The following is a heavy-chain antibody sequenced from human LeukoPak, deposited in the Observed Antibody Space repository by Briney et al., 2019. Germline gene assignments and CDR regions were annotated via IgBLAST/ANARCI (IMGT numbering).Heavy chain of an antibody. CDR3: ASWSSSSSYFDY. V-gene: IGHV4-4*07. D-gene: IGHD6-6*01. CDR2: IYTSGST. J-gene: IGHJ4*02. CDR1: GGSISSYY. Sequence: PSETLSLTCTVSGGSISSYYWSWIRQPAGKGLEWIGRIYTSGSTNYNPSLKSRVTISVDTSKNQFSLKLSSVTAADTAVYYCASWSSSSSYFDYWGQGTLVTVSS.